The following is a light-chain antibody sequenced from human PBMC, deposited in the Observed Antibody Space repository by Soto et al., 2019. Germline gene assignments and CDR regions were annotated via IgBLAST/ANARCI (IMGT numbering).Light chain of an antibody. Sequence: EVVMTQSPATLSVSPGERVALSCRASQSISINLAWIQQKPGQGPRLLMIGASTRATGVPDRFSGSGSGTEFTLTINRLEPEDFAVYYCQQYGSSPRTFGQGTRLEIK. J-gene: IGKJ5*01. CDR1: QSISIN. CDR3: QQYGSSPRT. V-gene: IGKV3-20*01. CDR2: GAS.